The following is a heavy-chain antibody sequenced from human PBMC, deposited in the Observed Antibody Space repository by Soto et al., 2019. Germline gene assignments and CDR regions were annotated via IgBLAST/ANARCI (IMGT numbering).Heavy chain of an antibody. D-gene: IGHD1-1*01. CDR2: LSGSSTYI. CDR1: GFNFSTYI. V-gene: IGHV3-21*06. J-gene: IGHJ3*01. Sequence: EVQVVESGGGLVQPGGSLRLSCAASGFNFSTYILTWVRQAPGKGLEWISSLSGSSTYIYHADSVKGRFAISRDNAKNSRFLQMSSLRGEDTALYYCARMGTTNAFDVWGQGTMVTVSS. CDR3: ARMGTTNAFDV.